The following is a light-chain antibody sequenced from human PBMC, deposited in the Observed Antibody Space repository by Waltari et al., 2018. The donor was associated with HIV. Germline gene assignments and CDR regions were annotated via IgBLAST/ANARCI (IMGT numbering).Light chain of an antibody. V-gene: IGLV1-51*01. CDR1: NSNIGMNY. CDR2: DDN. J-gene: IGLJ1*01. CDR3: GSWDSRRSVFV. Sequence: PAGQKVSVSCSGSNSNIGMNYVSWYQHLPGTAPKLLFSDDNKRPSGIPDRFSAAKSGTSATLDISGLLTGDEADYYCGSWDSRRSVFVLGGGTKVTVL.